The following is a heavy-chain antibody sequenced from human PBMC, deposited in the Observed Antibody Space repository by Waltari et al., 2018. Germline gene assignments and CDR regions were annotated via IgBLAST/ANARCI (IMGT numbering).Heavy chain of an antibody. CDR2: TSASSGST. Sequence: EVQLLESGGGLVQRGGSLRLSCAVSGFIFSRFAMSWVRHPPGKGLEWVAGTSASSGSTYYADSGQGRFTISRDNSKKRVFLQMNSLRAEDTATYYCTKMRRNLPRDIIDNWGQGTQVIIAS. CDR3: TKMRRNLPRDIIDN. V-gene: IGHV3-23*01. J-gene: IGHJ4*02. CDR1: GFIFSRFA.